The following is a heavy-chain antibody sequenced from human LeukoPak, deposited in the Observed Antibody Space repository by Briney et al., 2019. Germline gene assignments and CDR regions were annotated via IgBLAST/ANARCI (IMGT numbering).Heavy chain of an antibody. D-gene: IGHD3-3*01. CDR3: AKAGTDFWSGRGYYYYYYYMDV. CDR2: ISWDGGST. CDR1: GFTFDDYT. V-gene: IGHV3-43*01. J-gene: IGHJ6*03. Sequence: PGGSLRLSCAASGFTFDDYTMHWVRQAPGKGLEWVSLISWDGGSTYYADSVKGRFTISRDNSKNSLYLQMNSLRTEDTALYYCAKAGTDFWSGRGYYYYYYYMDVWGKGTTVTVSS.